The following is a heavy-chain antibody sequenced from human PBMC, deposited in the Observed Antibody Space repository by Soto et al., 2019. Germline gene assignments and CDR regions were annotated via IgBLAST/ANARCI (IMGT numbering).Heavy chain of an antibody. CDR2: ISYDGSNK. CDR3: AREWELLSFDY. CDR1: GFTFSSYG. V-gene: IGHV3-30*03. Sequence: QVQLVESGGGVVQPGRSLRLSCAASGFTFSSYGMHWVRQAPGKGLEWVAVISYDGSNKYYADSVKGRFTISRDNSKNTPYLQMNSLRAEDTAVYYCAREWELLSFDYWGQGTLVTVSS. J-gene: IGHJ4*02. D-gene: IGHD1-26*01.